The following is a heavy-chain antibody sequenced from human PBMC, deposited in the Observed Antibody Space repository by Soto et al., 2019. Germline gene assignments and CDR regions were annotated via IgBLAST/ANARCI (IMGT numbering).Heavy chain of an antibody. CDR3: TTRYSYGEIAFDI. CDR1: GFTFTSYA. Sequence: PGESLKISCAVSGFTFTSYAMSWVRQAPGKGLEWVGRIKSKTDGGTTDYAAPVKGRFTISRDDSKNTLYLQMNSLKTEDTAVYYCTTRYSYGEIAFDIWGQGTMVTVSS. CDR2: IKSKTDGGTT. V-gene: IGHV3-15*01. J-gene: IGHJ3*02. D-gene: IGHD4-17*01.